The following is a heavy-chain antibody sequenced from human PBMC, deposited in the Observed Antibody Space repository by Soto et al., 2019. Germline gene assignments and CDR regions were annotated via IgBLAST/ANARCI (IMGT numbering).Heavy chain of an antibody. CDR1: GYTFTGYY. CDR2: INPNSGGT. Sequence: QVPLVQSGAEVKKPGASVKVSCKASGYTFTGYYMHWVRQAPGQGLEWMGWINPNSGGTNYAQKFQGWVTMTRDTSISTAYMELSRLRSDDTAVYYCARGGIAAAGSPGYGMDVWGQGTTVTVSS. D-gene: IGHD6-13*01. V-gene: IGHV1-2*04. J-gene: IGHJ6*02. CDR3: ARGGIAAAGSPGYGMDV.